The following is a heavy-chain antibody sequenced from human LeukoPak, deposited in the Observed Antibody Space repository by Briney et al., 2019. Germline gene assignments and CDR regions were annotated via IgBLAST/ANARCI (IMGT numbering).Heavy chain of an antibody. CDR3: ARVGCGGDCSYSFDY. D-gene: IGHD2-21*02. Sequence: GESLKISCKGSGYSFTSYWIGWVRQMPGKGLEWMGIIYPGDSDTRYSPSFQGQVTISADKSISTAYLQWSSLKASDTAMHYCARVGCGGDCSYSFDYWGQGTLVTVSS. CDR2: IYPGDSDT. CDR1: GYSFTSYW. J-gene: IGHJ4*02. V-gene: IGHV5-51*01.